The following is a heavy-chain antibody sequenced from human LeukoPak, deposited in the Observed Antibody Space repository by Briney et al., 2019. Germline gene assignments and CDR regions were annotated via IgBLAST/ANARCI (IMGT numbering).Heavy chain of an antibody. CDR1: GYSFTSYW. J-gene: IGHJ6*02. D-gene: IGHD1-26*01. V-gene: IGHV5-51*01. Sequence: GESLKISCKGSGYSFTSYWIGWVRQMPGKGLEWMGIIYPDDSDTRYSPSFQGQVTISADKSISTAYLQWSSLKASDTAMYYCARLSMGSYYRFYYGMDVWGQGTTVTASS. CDR3: ARLSMGSYYRFYYGMDV. CDR2: IYPDDSDT.